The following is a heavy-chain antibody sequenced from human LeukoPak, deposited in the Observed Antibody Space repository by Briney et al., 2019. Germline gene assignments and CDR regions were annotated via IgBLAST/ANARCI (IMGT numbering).Heavy chain of an antibody. J-gene: IGHJ6*02. CDR1: GFVFSNHV. V-gene: IGHV3-30*04. Sequence: GKSLRLSCVGAGFVFSNHVIHWVRQAPGQGLEWVSMISYDGSGKHYADSVGGRLTISRDNSKNAVYLQMDSLTAEDTAIYYCARDLWGVAVAGAGKDVWGQGTTVTVSS. CDR2: ISYDGSGK. D-gene: IGHD3-16*01. CDR3: ARDLWGVAVAGAGKDV.